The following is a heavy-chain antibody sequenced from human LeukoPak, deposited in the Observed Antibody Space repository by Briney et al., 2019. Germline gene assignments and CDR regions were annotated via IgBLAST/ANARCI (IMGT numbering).Heavy chain of an antibody. V-gene: IGHV1-46*01. J-gene: IGHJ6*02. D-gene: IGHD2-21*02. CDR1: GYTFTSYY. CDR3: AREAYCGGDCYEVYGMDV. CDR2: INPSGGST. Sequence: ASVKVSCKASGYTFTSYYMHWVRQAPGQGLEWMGIINPSGGSTSYAQKFQGRVTMTRDTSTSTVYMELSSLKSEDTAVYYCAREAYCGGDCYEVYGMDVWGQGTTVTASS.